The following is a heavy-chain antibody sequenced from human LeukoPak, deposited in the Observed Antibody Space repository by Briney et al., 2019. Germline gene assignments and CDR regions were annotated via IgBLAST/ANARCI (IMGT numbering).Heavy chain of an antibody. Sequence: PGGSLRLSCAASGFTVSSNYMSWVRQAPGKGLEWVSVIYSGGSTYYADSVKGRFTISRDNSKNTLYLQMNSLRAEDTAVYYCARDPLGYYDSSGYYSGGNFDYWGQGTLVTVSS. CDR1: GFTVSSNY. D-gene: IGHD3-22*01. J-gene: IGHJ4*02. V-gene: IGHV3-53*01. CDR2: IYSGGST. CDR3: ARDPLGYYDSSGYYSGGNFDY.